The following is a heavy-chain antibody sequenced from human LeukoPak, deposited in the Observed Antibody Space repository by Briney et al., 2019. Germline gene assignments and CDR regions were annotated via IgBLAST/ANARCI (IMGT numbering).Heavy chain of an antibody. V-gene: IGHV4-4*09. D-gene: IGHD4-23*01. CDR3: VQDSMRWGYYYMDV. CDR2: IYTSGST. CDR1: GGSISSYY. Sequence: SETLSLTCTVSGGSISSYYWSWIRQPPGKGLEWIGYIYTSGSTNYNPSLKSRVTISVDTSKNQFSLKLSSVTAADTAVYYCVQDSMRWGYYYMDVWGKGTTVTVSS. J-gene: IGHJ6*03.